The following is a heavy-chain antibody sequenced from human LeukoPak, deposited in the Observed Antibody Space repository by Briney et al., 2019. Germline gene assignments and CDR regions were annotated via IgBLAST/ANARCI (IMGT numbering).Heavy chain of an antibody. V-gene: IGHV1-69*13. CDR3: ARGVLSDNDGLITIFGVAYDY. CDR1: GGTFSSYA. D-gene: IGHD3-3*01. Sequence: ASVKVSCKASGGTFSSYAISWVRQAPGQGLEWMGGIIPIFGTANYAQKFQGRVTITADESTSTAYMELSSLRSEDSAVYYCARGVLSDNDGLITIFGVAYDYWGQGTLVTVSS. CDR2: IIPIFGTA. J-gene: IGHJ4*02.